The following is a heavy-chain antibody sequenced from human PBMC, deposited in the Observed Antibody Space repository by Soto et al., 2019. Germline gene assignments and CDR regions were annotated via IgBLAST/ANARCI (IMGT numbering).Heavy chain of an antibody. J-gene: IGHJ5*02. CDR1: GASISGFY. D-gene: IGHD1-1*01. CDR3: VRDGTKTLRDWFDP. CDR2: IYATGTT. V-gene: IGHV4-4*07. Sequence: SETQSLTCTVSGASISGFYWSWIRKSAGKGLEWIGRIYATGTTDYNPSLKSRVMMSVDTSKKQFSLKLRSVTAADTAVYYCVRDGTKTLRDWFDPWGQGISVNRLL.